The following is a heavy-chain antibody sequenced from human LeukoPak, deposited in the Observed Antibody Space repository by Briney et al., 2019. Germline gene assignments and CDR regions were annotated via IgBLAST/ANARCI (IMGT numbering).Heavy chain of an antibody. D-gene: IGHD3-22*01. J-gene: IGHJ4*02. V-gene: IGHV3-30*02. CDR3: AKDQDYYDSSGYYFSFDY. CDR2: IRSDESNK. Sequence: PGGSLRLSCAASGFTFSNYGMHWVRQAPGKGLEWVAFIRSDESNKYYTDSVKGRFTISRDDSKNTLYLQMNSLRAEDTAVYYCAKDQDYYDSSGYYFSFDYWGQGTLVTVSS. CDR1: GFTFSNYG.